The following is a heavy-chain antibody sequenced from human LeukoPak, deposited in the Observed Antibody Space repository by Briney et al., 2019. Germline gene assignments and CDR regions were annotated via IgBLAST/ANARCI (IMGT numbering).Heavy chain of an antibody. Sequence: ASVKVSCTTSGYTFSNYGISWVRQAPGQGLEWMGWITAYNGNRLCAQRFQGRITLTTDTSTSTSYMELRSLEYDDTAIYYCARDNDKVVDHWGQGTLVTVSS. D-gene: IGHD1-1*01. CDR1: GYTFSNYG. CDR2: ITAYNGNR. V-gene: IGHV1-18*01. CDR3: ARDNDKVVDH. J-gene: IGHJ4*01.